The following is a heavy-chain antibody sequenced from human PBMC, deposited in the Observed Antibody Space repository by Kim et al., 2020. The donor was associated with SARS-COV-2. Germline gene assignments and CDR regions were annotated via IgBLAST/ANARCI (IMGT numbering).Heavy chain of an antibody. V-gene: IGHV4-39*07. CDR1: GGSISSSSYY. J-gene: IGHJ5*02. CDR2: IYYSGST. CDR3: ARERRDRRWFDP. Sequence: SETLSLTCTVSGGSISSSSYYWGWIRQPPGKGLEWIGSIYYSGSTYYNPSLKSRVTISVDTSKNQFSLKLSSVTAADTAVYYCARERRDRRWFDPWGQGTLVTVSS.